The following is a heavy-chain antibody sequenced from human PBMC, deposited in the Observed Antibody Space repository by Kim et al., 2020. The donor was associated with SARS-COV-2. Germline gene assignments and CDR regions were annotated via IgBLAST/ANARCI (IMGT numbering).Heavy chain of an antibody. V-gene: IGHV3-21*01. CDR3: ARGGPYCGGDCYDY. D-gene: IGHD2-21*01. J-gene: IGHJ4*02. Sequence: AESVKGGFTISRDNAKNSLYLQMNSLRAEDTAVYYCARGGPYCGGDCYDYWGQGTLVTVSS.